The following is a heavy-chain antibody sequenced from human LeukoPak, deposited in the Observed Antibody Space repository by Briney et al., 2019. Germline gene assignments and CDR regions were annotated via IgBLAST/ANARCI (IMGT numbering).Heavy chain of an antibody. Sequence: ASVKVSCKASGYTFTGYYMHWVRQAPGQGLEWMGWINPNSGGTNYAQKFQGRVTMTRDTSISTAYMGLSRLRSDDTAVYYCARGPGGSYGTDYFDYWGQGTLVTVSS. CDR2: INPNSGGT. J-gene: IGHJ4*02. CDR1: GYTFTGYY. D-gene: IGHD1-26*01. V-gene: IGHV1-2*02. CDR3: ARGPGGSYGTDYFDY.